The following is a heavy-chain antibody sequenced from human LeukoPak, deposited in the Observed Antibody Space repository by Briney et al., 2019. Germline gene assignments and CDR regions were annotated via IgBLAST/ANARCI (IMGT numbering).Heavy chain of an antibody. Sequence: PSETLSLTCIVSGGSITNCYWGWIRQPPGKGLEWIGYIYYSGSTNYSPSLKSRVTISVDMSKNQFSLKLSSVTAADTAVYYCVKVGTGTVDYWGQGTLVTVSA. CDR3: VKVGTGTVDY. CDR1: GGSITNCY. CDR2: IYYSGST. D-gene: IGHD1-1*01. V-gene: IGHV4-59*01. J-gene: IGHJ4*02.